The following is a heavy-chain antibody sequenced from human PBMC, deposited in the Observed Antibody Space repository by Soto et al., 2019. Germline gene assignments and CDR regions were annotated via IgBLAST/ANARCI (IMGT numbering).Heavy chain of an antibody. D-gene: IGHD2-2*01. CDR3: ARQTGGPNDQFDY. J-gene: IGHJ4*02. Sequence: SVKVSCKASGVTFSSYAISWVRQAPGQGLEWMGGIIPIFGTANYAQKFQGRVTITADESTSTAYMELSSLRSEDTAVYYCARQTGGPNDQFDYWGQGILVTVSS. CDR1: GVTFSSYA. CDR2: IIPIFGTA. V-gene: IGHV1-69*13.